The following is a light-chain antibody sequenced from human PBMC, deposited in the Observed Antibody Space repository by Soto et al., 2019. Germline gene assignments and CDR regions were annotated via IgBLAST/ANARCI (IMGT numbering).Light chain of an antibody. V-gene: IGKV3-11*02. CDR3: QQRSNWPPLT. CDR1: QSVGSY. J-gene: IGKJ4*01. Sequence: EIVVTQSPATLSLSPGERATLSCRTSQSVGSYVAWYQKKPAQAPRLLIYDASNRATGIPARFSGSGSGRDFTLTINSLEPEDFAVYYCQQRSNWPPLTFGGGTKVEIK. CDR2: DAS.